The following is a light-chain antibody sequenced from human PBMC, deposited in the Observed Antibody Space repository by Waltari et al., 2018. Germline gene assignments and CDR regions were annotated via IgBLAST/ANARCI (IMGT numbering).Light chain of an antibody. V-gene: IGLV6-57*03. CDR2: EDY. CDR3: HSYDTNQLGV. J-gene: IGLJ2*01. CDR1: SGSIDTNF. Sequence: FMLTQPHSVSESPGKTVTVSCTRSSGSIDTNFVQWYQQRPGSAPTTLIYEDYQRPSWVPDRFSGSIDSTSNSASLTISGLKPEDEAYYYCHSYDTNQLGVFGGGTKLTVL.